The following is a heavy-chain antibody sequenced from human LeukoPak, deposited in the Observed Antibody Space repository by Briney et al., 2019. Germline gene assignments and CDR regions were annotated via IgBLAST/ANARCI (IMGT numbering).Heavy chain of an antibody. CDR1: GFTVSSNY. CDR3: ARLRWFDY. J-gene: IGHJ4*02. V-gene: IGHV3-66*04. CDR2: IYSGGST. Sequence: GGSLRLSCAASGFTVSSNYMSWVRQAPGKGLEWVSVIYSGGSTYYADSVKGRFTISRDNSKNTLYLPMSRVRAEVSAVDYCARLRWFDYWGQATKVTVPS. D-gene: IGHD2-15*01.